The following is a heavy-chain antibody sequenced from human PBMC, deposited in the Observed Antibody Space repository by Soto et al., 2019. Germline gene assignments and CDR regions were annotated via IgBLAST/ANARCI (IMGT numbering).Heavy chain of an antibody. D-gene: IGHD5-12*01. CDR3: AKDLLGGRVEMATSNDY. J-gene: IGHJ4*02. CDR1: GFTFSSYG. CDR2: ISYDGSNK. Sequence: PGGSLRLSCAASGFTFSSYGMHWVRQAPGKGLEWVAVISYDGSNKYYADSVKGRFTISRDNSKNTLYLQMNSLRAEDTAVYYCAKDLLGGRVEMATSNDYWGQGTLVTVS. V-gene: IGHV3-30*18.